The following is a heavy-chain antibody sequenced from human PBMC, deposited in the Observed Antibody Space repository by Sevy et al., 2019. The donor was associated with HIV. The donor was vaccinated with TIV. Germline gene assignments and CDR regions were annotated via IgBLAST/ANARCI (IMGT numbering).Heavy chain of an antibody. CDR3: TRDRKGAARPPDDY. CDR2: IRSKAYGGTT. J-gene: IGHJ4*02. CDR1: GFTFGDYA. D-gene: IGHD6-6*01. V-gene: IGHV3-49*03. Sequence: GGSLRLSCTASGFTFGDYAMSWFRQAPGKGLEWVGFIRSKAYGGTTEYAVSVKGRFTISRDDSKSIAYLQMNSLKTEDTAVYYCTRDRKGAARPPDDYWGQGTLVTVSS.